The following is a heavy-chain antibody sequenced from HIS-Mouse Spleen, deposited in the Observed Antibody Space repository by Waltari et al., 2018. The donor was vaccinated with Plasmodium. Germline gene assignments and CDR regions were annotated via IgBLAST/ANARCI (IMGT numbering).Heavy chain of an antibody. CDR2: IYYSGSN. J-gene: IGHJ4*02. CDR1: GGSISSSRYH. Sequence: QLQLQESGPGLVKPSETLSLACTVSGGSISSSRYHWGWIRQPPGKGLEWICGIYYSGSNYYNPALKSRVTISVDTSKNQFSLKLSSVTAADTAVYYWAGDRITVTSYFDYWGQGTLVTVSS. V-gene: IGHV4-39*07. D-gene: IGHD1-7*01. CDR3: AGDRITVTSYFDY.